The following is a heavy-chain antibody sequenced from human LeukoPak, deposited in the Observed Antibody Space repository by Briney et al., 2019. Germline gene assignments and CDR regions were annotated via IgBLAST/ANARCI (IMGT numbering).Heavy chain of an antibody. CDR2: IYYSGST. CDR3: ARHEYSGSYYGLSWFDP. CDR1: GGSISSSGYY. V-gene: IGHV4-39*01. Sequence: PSATLSLTCTVPGGSISSSGYYWGWIRQPPGKGLEWIASIYYSGSTYYNPSLKSRVTISVDTSKNQLPLKLSSLTAADTAVYYCARHEYSGSYYGLSWFDPWGQGTLVTVSS. J-gene: IGHJ5*02. D-gene: IGHD1-26*01.